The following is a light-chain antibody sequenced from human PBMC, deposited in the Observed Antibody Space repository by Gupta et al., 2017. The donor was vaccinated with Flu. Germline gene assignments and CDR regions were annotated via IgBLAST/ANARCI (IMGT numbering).Light chain of an antibody. Sequence: VLTQSPDTLSLSPGERAILSCTASQGVSSNNLAWYQLIPGQAPRLLVYGASRRATSIPDRFSGSGSGTDFTLTISSLEPADFAVYYCQQYGTSPLTFGGGTKVEIK. CDR2: GAS. CDR1: QGVSSNN. CDR3: QQYGTSPLT. V-gene: IGKV3-20*01. J-gene: IGKJ4*01.